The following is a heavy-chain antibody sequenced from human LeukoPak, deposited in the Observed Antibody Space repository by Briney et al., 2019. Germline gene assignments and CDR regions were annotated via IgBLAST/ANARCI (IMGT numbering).Heavy chain of an antibody. Sequence: SETLSLTCTVSGSSISSGSYYWNWIRQPAGKGLEWIGRIYTSGSTNYNPSLKSRVTISVDTSKNQFSLKLSSVTAADTAVYYCARAPERYYILTGSVYYYYYMDVWGKGTTVTISS. CDR2: IYTSGST. J-gene: IGHJ6*03. CDR3: ARAPERYYILTGSVYYYYYMDV. V-gene: IGHV4-61*02. D-gene: IGHD3-9*01. CDR1: GSSISSGSYY.